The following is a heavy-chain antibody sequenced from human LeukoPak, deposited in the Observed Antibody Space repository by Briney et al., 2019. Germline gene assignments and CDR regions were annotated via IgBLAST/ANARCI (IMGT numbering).Heavy chain of an antibody. CDR2: ISSSGSTI. J-gene: IGHJ6*03. D-gene: IGHD3-10*01. Sequence: GGSLRLSCAASYGFINDYYMSWIRQAPGKGLEWVSYISSSGSTIHYADSLKGRFTISRDDAKNSLYLQMNSLRAEDMALYYCAKGAYYYGSGSYMDVWGKGTTVTVSS. CDR1: GFINDYY. V-gene: IGHV3-11*01. CDR3: AKGAYYYGSGSYMDV.